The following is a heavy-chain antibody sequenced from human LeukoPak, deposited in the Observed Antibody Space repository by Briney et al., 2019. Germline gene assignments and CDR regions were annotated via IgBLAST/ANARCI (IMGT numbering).Heavy chain of an antibody. CDR3: AKGGYYERPWYFDY. J-gene: IGHJ4*02. CDR2: IPFDGTNK. D-gene: IGHD3-22*01. Sequence: GRSLRLSCAASGFTFSHYAMHWVRQAPGKGLEWVAVIPFDGTNKFYADSVKGRFTISRDNSKNALYLQMNSLRAEDTAVYYCAKGGYYERPWYFDYWGQGTLVTVSS. V-gene: IGHV3-30*18. CDR1: GFTFSHYA.